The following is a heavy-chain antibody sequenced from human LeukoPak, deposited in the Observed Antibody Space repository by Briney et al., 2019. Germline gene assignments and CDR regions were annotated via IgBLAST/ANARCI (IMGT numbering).Heavy chain of an antibody. J-gene: IGHJ4*02. D-gene: IGHD6-13*01. CDR1: GGSVSSGSYY. Sequence: SETLSLTCTVSGGSVSSGSYYWSWIRQPPGKGLEWIGYIYYSGSTNYNPSLKSRVTISVDTSKNQFSLKLSSVAAADTAVYYCARGSEIGQAAAGTTDSYYFDYWGQGTLVTVSS. V-gene: IGHV4-61*01. CDR2: IYYSGST. CDR3: ARGSEIGQAAAGTTDSYYFDY.